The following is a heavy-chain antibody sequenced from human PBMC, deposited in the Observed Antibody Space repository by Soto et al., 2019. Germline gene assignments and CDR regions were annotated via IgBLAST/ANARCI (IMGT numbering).Heavy chain of an antibody. V-gene: IGHV4-4*07. CDR3: ARDGMTTGAT. Sequence: QLQLQESGPGQVRPSETLSLTCIVSGVSVRSYTWSWVRQPANKGLEWIGRVFSSVSATYNPSLKSRVTITLDTPENRISLKLDSVTAADAGVYYCARDGMTTGATWGPGTAVTGSS. J-gene: IGHJ4*02. D-gene: IGHD2-8*02. CDR1: GVSVRSYT. CDR2: VFSSVSA.